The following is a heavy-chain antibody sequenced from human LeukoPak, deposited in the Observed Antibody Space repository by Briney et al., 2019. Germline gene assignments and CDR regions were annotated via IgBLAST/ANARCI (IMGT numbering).Heavy chain of an antibody. Sequence: HGASVKVSCKASGYTFTSYGISWVRQASGQGLEWMGWISAYNGNTNYAQKLQGRVTMTTDTSTSTAYMELRSLRSDDTAVYYCARDQGILWFGELGYWGRRTLVTVSS. CDR3: ARDQGILWFGELGY. CDR2: ISAYNGNT. V-gene: IGHV1-18*01. D-gene: IGHD3-10*01. CDR1: GYTFTSYG. J-gene: IGHJ4*02.